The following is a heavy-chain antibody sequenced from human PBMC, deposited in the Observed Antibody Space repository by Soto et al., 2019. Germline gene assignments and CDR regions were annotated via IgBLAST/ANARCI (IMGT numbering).Heavy chain of an antibody. CDR2: ISAYNGNT. CDR1: GFTLSNHG. Sequence: AAVKDSSHGSGFTLSNHGDRWVGAAPGPGLEGLGWISAYNGNTNYAQKLQGRVTMTTDTSTSTAYMELRSLRSDDTAVYYCARDGLSLGGFPSYYYYGMDVWGQGTTVTVSS. J-gene: IGHJ6*02. D-gene: IGHD2-15*01. CDR3: ARDGLSLGGFPSYYYYGMDV. V-gene: IGHV1-18*01.